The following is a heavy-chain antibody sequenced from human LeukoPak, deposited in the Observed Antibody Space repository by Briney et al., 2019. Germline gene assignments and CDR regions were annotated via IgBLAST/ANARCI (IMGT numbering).Heavy chain of an antibody. Sequence: ASVKVSCKASGYTFTSYDINWVRQATGQGLEWMGWMNPNSGNTGYAQKFQGRVTMTRNTSISTAYMELSRLRSDDTAVYYCARGRVDTAGAAYAFDIWGQGTMVTVSS. D-gene: IGHD5-18*01. J-gene: IGHJ3*02. CDR1: GYTFTSYD. CDR3: ARGRVDTAGAAYAFDI. CDR2: MNPNSGNT. V-gene: IGHV1-8*01.